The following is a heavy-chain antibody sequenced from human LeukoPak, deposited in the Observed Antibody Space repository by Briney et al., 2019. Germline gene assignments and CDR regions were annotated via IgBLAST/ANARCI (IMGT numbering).Heavy chain of an antibody. CDR2: INPNSGGT. Sequence: ASVKVSCKASGYTFTGYYMHWVRQAPGQGLEWMGWINPNSGGTNYAQKFQGRVTMTRDTSISTAYMELSRLRSDDTAVYYCAREGERGIVVVPAAGVEMDAFDIWGQGTMVTVSS. D-gene: IGHD2-2*01. CDR3: AREGERGIVVVPAAGVEMDAFDI. V-gene: IGHV1-2*02. CDR1: GYTFTGYY. J-gene: IGHJ3*02.